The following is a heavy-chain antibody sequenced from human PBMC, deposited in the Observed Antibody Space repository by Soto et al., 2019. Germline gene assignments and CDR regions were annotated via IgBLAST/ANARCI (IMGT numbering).Heavy chain of an antibody. CDR2: INAGNGNT. CDR3: ARGPGGPDGPGEY. J-gene: IGHJ4*02. Sequence: QVQLVQSGAEVKKPGASVKVSCKASGYTFTSYAMHWVRQAPGQRLEWMGWINAGNGNTKYSQKFQGRVTITRDTAASTADMELSSLRSEDTAVYYCARGPGGPDGPGEYWGPGNLVTVSS. D-gene: IGHD3-10*01. CDR1: GYTFTSYA. V-gene: IGHV1-3*01.